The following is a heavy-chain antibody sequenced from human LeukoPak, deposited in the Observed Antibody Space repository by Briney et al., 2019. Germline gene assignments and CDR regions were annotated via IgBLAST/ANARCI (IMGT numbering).Heavy chain of an antibody. V-gene: IGHV3-9*01. CDR1: GFTLYDHA. D-gene: IGHD5-12*01. CDR2: IGWNSDRI. Sequence: GGSLRLSCAASGFTLYDHAMHWIRQPPGPGKGLEWVSGIGWNSDRIDYADSVKGRFTFSRDNTKNSLYLQMNSLRAEDTAVYYCARDSGYNAFDIWGQGTMVAVSS. CDR3: ARDSGYNAFDI. J-gene: IGHJ3*02.